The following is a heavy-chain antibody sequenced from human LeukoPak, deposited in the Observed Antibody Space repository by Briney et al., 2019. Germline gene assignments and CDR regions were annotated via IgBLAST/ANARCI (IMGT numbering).Heavy chain of an antibody. CDR3: ARDRGSYYNYYYYYMDV. D-gene: IGHD1-26*01. CDR1: GGSISSYY. V-gene: IGHV4-59*01. CDR2: IYYSGST. Sequence: SETLSLTCTFSGGSISSYYWSWIRQPPGKGLEWIGYIYYSGSTNYNPSLKSRVTISVDTSKNQFSLKLSSVTAADTAVYYCARDRGSYYNYYYYYMDVWGKGTTVTVSS. J-gene: IGHJ6*03.